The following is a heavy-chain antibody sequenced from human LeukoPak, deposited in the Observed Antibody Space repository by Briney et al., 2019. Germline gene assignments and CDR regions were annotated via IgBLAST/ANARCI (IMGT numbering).Heavy chain of an antibody. CDR3: ARVVGVTQLDY. V-gene: IGHV4-38-2*02. Sequence: SETLSLTCTVSAYSISSGYYWGWIRQPPGKGLEWIGSIYHSGSTYYNPSLKSRVTISVDTSKNQFSLKLSSVTAADTAVYYCARVVGVTQLDYWGQGTLVTVSS. CDR1: AYSISSGYY. CDR2: IYHSGST. D-gene: IGHD1-26*01. J-gene: IGHJ4*02.